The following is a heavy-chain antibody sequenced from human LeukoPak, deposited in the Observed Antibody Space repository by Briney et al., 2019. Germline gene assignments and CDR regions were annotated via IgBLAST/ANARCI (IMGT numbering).Heavy chain of an antibody. Sequence: GGSLRLSCAASGFTFSSYGMHWVRQAPGKGLAWVSTISSGGTTHYAASVKGRLTISRDNSKYTLYLQMTSLRAENTIIYYCAKDYIAAAAPSGDFDYWRRGTLVTVSS. D-gene: IGHD6-25*01. CDR1: GFTFSSYG. CDR3: AKDYIAAAAPSGDFDY. V-gene: IGHV3-23*01. J-gene: IGHJ4*02. CDR2: ISSGGTT.